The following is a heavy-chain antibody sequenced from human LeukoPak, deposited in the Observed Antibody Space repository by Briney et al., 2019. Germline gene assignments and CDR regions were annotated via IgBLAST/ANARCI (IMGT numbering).Heavy chain of an antibody. D-gene: IGHD6-13*01. CDR1: GYTFTSYA. CDR3: ARLRQGGVYYFDY. J-gene: IGHJ4*02. Sequence: GASVKVSCKASGYTFTSYAIHWVRQAPGQRLEWMGWINAGNGNTKYSQKFQGRVTMTRDTSISTAYMELSRLRSDDTAVYYCARLRQGGVYYFDYWGQGTLVTVSS. CDR2: INAGNGNT. V-gene: IGHV1-3*01.